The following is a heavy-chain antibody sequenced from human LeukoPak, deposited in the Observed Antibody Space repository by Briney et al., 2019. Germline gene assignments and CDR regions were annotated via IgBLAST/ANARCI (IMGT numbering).Heavy chain of an antibody. J-gene: IGHJ4*02. V-gene: IGHV4-59*01. Sequence: SETLSLTCTVSGGSISSYYWSWIRQPPGKGLEWIGYIYYSGSTNYNPSLERRVIISVDTSKNQFSLKLSSVTAADTAVYYCAKRSEFWNYYYFDYWGQGTLVTVSS. CDR1: GGSISSYY. D-gene: IGHD3-10*01. CDR3: AKRSEFWNYYYFDY. CDR2: IYYSGST.